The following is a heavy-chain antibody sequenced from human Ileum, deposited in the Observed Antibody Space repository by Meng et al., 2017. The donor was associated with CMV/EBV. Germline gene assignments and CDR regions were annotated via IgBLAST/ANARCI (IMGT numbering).Heavy chain of an antibody. V-gene: IGHV1-18*01. CDR3: AKDAVVAARRGYGLDV. CDR1: GYTIISYG. Sequence: ASAQVSCKAVGYTIISYGITWMRQAPGQGPEWGGWNSGYNGDTEYAQKMQGRVTMTTDTSTSTAYMELRSLRSDDSAVYYCAKDAVVAARRGYGLDVWGQGTTVTVSS. J-gene: IGHJ6*02. D-gene: IGHD6-6*01. CDR2: NSGYNGDT.